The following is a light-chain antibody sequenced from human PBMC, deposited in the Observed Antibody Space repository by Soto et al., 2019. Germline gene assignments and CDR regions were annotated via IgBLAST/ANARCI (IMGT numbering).Light chain of an antibody. J-gene: IGKJ1*01. CDR3: QLRSNWPPSWT. CDR1: QSISNY. Sequence: EIVLTQSPATLSLSPGERATLSCRASQSISNYLAWYQHKPGQAPRLLIYDASTRATGIPARFSGSGSGTDFTLTISSLEPEDFAVYFCQLRSNWPPSWTFGQGTKVEV. CDR2: DAS. V-gene: IGKV3-11*01.